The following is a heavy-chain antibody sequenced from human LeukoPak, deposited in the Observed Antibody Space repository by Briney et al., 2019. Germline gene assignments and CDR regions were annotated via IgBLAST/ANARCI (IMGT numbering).Heavy chain of an antibody. Sequence: GRALRLSRAHSRFTLSSYGMHWVRQAPGKGLEWVAVISFDGSNKYYADSVKGRFTISRDNSKNTLYLQMNSLRAEDTAVKYCAKDRPPYCSGGSCWGFHPWRQGTLVTVSS. CDR2: ISFDGSNK. CDR3: AKDRPPYCSGGSCWGFHP. D-gene: IGHD2-15*01. CDR1: RFTLSSYG. V-gene: IGHV3-30*18. J-gene: IGHJ5*02.